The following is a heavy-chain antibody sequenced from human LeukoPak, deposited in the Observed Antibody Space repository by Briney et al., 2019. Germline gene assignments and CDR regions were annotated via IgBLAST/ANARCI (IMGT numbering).Heavy chain of an antibody. J-gene: IGHJ4*02. CDR3: AKQSTVADY. D-gene: IGHD1-26*01. CDR1: GFTFSSCV. Sequence: GGSLRLSCAASGFTFSSCVMHWVRQAPDKGLEWVAVISYDGSNKYYADSVKGRFTISRDNSKNTLYLEMNSLRDKDTAVYYCAKQSTVADYWGQGTLVTVSS. V-gene: IGHV3-30*18. CDR2: ISYDGSNK.